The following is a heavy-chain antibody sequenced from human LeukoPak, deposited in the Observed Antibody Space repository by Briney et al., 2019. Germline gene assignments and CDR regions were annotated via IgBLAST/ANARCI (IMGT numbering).Heavy chain of an antibody. V-gene: IGHV1-2*06. D-gene: IGHD5-24*01. J-gene: IGHJ1*01. CDR3: ARDLGRDGYNYYS. CDR1: GYTFTGYY. CDR2: INPNSGGA. Sequence: ASVKVSCKASGYTFTGYYMHLVRQAPGQGLEWMGRINPNSGGANYAQNLQGRVTMTRDTSIGTAYLEVSSLRSDDTAVYYCARDLGRDGYNYYSWGQGTLVTVSS.